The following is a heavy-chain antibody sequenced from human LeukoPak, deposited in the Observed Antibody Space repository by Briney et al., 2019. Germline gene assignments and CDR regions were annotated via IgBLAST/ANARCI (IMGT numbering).Heavy chain of an antibody. J-gene: IGHJ4*02. CDR2: INHSGST. CDR3: ARDGDYDFWSGYSDY. CDR1: GGSFSGYY. D-gene: IGHD3-3*01. V-gene: IGHV4-34*01. Sequence: SETLSLTCAVYGGSFSGYYWSWIRQPPGKGLEWIGEINHSGSTNYNPSLKSRVTISVDTSKNQFSLKLSSVTAADTAVYYCARDGDYDFWSGYSDYWGQGTLVTVSS.